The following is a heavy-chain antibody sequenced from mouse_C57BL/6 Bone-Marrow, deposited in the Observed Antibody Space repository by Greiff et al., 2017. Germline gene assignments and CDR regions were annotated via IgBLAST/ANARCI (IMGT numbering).Heavy chain of an antibody. J-gene: IGHJ3*01. D-gene: IGHD1-1*01. CDR1: GFTFSSYG. V-gene: IGHV5-6*01. CDR3: ARLSFSTPWFAY. Sequence: EVKLMESGGDLVKPGGSLKLSCAASGFTFSSYGMSWVRQTPDKRLEWVATISSGGSYTYYPDSVKGRFTISRDNAKNTLYLQMRSLKSEDTAMYYCARLSFSTPWFAYWGQGTLVTVSA. CDR2: ISSGGSYT.